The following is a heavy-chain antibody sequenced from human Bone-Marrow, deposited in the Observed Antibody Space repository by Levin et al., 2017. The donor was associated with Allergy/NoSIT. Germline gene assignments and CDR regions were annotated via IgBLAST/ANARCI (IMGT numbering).Heavy chain of an antibody. CDR1: GFTFSDYT. V-gene: IGHV3-21*01. D-gene: IGHD1-14*01. Sequence: PGGSLRLSCAASGFTFSDYTMNWVRQAPGKGLEWVSAVTANSGYFFYADSVRGRFTVSRDNDRNSLHLQMTSLRAEDTAVYYCARIMDPRNPLYSFDYWGPGTLVTVSS. J-gene: IGHJ4*02. CDR2: VTANSGYF. CDR3: ARIMDPRNPLYSFDY.